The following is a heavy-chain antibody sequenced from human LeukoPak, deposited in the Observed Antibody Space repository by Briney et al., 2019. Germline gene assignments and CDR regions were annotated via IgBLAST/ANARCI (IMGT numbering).Heavy chain of an antibody. J-gene: IGHJ4*02. CDR3: ARVGYSSGWYSGKDY. D-gene: IGHD6-19*01. CDR2: ISAYNGNT. V-gene: IGHV1-18*01. CDR1: VYTFTSYG. Sequence: GASVTVSFKASVYTFTSYGISWVRQAPGQGLAWMGWISAYNGNTNYAQKLQGRVTMTTDTSTSTAYMELRSLRSDDTAVYYCARVGYSSGWYSGKDYWGQGTLVTVSS.